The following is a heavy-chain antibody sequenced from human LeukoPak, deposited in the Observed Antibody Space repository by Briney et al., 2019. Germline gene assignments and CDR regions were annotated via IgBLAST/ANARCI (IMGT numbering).Heavy chain of an antibody. Sequence: ASVKVSCKTSGGTFNNSAISWVRQAPGQGLEWLGGIMPLFGTAGYAQKFQGRVTITADESTSTAYMELSSLRSEDTAVYYCAKRYCSSTSCYWYYFDYWGQGTLVTVSS. CDR3: AKRYCSSTSCYWYYFDY. CDR1: GGTFNNSA. J-gene: IGHJ4*02. D-gene: IGHD2-2*01. CDR2: IMPLFGTA. V-gene: IGHV1-69*13.